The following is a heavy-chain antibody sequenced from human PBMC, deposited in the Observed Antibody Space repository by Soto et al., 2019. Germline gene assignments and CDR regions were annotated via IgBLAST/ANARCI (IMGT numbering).Heavy chain of an antibody. CDR1: GFTFSSYA. CDR3: PKVLSGSYYNGMDV. D-gene: IGHD3-10*01. Sequence: EVQLLESGGGLVQPGGSLRLSCAASGFTFSSYAMSWVRQAPGKGLEWVSAISGSGGSTYYADSVKGRFTISRDNSKNTLYLQMNSLRAEDTAVYYCPKVLSGSYYNGMDVWGKGTTVTVSS. CDR2: ISGSGGST. J-gene: IGHJ6*03. V-gene: IGHV3-23*01.